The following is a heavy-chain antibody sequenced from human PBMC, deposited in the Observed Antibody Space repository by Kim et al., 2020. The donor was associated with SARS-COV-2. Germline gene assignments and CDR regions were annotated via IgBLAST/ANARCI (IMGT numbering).Heavy chain of an antibody. CDR3: ARHKLRSIWFGALGDFDS. CDR1: GASIDSSDSY. D-gene: IGHD3-10*01. CDR2: LYYSGTT. J-gene: IGHJ4*02. V-gene: IGHV4-39*01. Sequence: SETLCLTCTVSGASIDSSDSYWGWIRQPPGKGLEWIGSLYYSGTTYYNPSLKSRVTISADTARNQFSLKMTSATAADTALYYCARHKLRSIWFGALGDFDSWCQGTLVAVSS.